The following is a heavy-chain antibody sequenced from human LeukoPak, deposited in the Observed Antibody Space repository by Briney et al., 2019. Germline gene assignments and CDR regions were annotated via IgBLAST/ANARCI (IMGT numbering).Heavy chain of an antibody. Sequence: GESLKISCEGSGYSFTSYWIGWVRQMPGKGLEWMGLIYPGDSDTRYSPSFQGQVTISADKSISTAYLQWSSLKASDTAMYYCARKANNYGDSFDYWGQGTLVTVAS. CDR2: IYPGDSDT. CDR1: GYSFTSYW. D-gene: IGHD4-17*01. J-gene: IGHJ4*02. V-gene: IGHV5-51*01. CDR3: ARKANNYGDSFDY.